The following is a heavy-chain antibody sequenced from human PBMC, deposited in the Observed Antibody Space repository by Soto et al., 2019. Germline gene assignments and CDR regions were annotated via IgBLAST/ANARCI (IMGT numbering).Heavy chain of an antibody. Sequence: ASVKVSCTASGYTFTGYYMHWVRQAPGQGLEWMGWINPNSGGTNYAQKFQGWVTMTRDTSISTAYMELSRLRSDDTAVYYCARGPPPYCSGGSCYSMYNWFDPWGQGTLVTVSS. CDR1: GYTFTGYY. CDR3: ARGPPPYCSGGSCYSMYNWFDP. CDR2: INPNSGGT. J-gene: IGHJ5*02. D-gene: IGHD2-15*01. V-gene: IGHV1-2*04.